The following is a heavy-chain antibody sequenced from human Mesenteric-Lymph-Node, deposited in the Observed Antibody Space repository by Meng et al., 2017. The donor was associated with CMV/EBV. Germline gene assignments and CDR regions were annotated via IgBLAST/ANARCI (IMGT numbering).Heavy chain of an antibody. CDR3: AKEVGVDSQFDY. D-gene: IGHD5-12*01. CDR2: RSNYGSKS. J-gene: IGHJ4*02. V-gene: IGHV3-30*04. CDR1: GVTFSGYG. Sequence: CAVSGVTFSGYGKYWGWLRPGKGQELESIRSNYGSKSYYEDSLKGRRTTSTENSTNTLFLQKHSSMTNETAVYYCAKEVGVDSQFDYWGQGTLVTVSS.